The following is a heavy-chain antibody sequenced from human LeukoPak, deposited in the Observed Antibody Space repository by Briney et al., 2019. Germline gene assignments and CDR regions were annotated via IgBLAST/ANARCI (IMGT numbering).Heavy chain of an antibody. Sequence: SETLSLTCTVSGGSITNTNYYWAWIRQPPGKGLELIAYSYYSGSTYYNPSLKSRLTISVDTSENQFSLKLSSVTAADTAVYYCARGATTSNYDFLTGYYLSLGWFDPWGQGTLVTVSS. CDR1: GGSITNTNYY. CDR3: ARGATTSNYDFLTGYYLSLGWFDP. CDR2: SYYSGST. D-gene: IGHD3-9*01. J-gene: IGHJ5*02. V-gene: IGHV4-30-4*08.